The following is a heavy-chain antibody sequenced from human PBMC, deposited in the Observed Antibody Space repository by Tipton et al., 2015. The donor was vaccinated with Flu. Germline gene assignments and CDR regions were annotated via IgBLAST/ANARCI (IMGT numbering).Heavy chain of an antibody. V-gene: IGHV5-51*03. CDR1: GYSFTSYW. CDR2: IYPGGSYI. Sequence: VQLVQSGAEVKKPGESLKISCKGSGYSFTSYWIGWVRQMPGKGLEWMGTIYPGGSYIRYSPSLQGQVTISADKSISTAYLQWSSLEASDTAMYYCARRWFWSGYYTGPGGGWFDPWGQGTLVTVSS. CDR3: ARRWFWSGYYTGPGGGWFDP. J-gene: IGHJ5*02. D-gene: IGHD3-3*01.